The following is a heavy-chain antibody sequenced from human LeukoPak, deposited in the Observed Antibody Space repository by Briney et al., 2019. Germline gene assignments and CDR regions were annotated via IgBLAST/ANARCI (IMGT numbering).Heavy chain of an antibody. CDR1: GYTFTGYY. V-gene: IGHV1-2*04. D-gene: IGHD6-6*01. CDR3: ARASKYSSSSFDY. Sequence: ASVKVSCKASGYTFTGYYMHWVRQAPGQGLEWMGWINPNSGGTNYAQKFQGWVTMTRDTSISTAYTELSRLRSDDTAVYYCARASKYSSSSFDYWGQGTLVTVSS. J-gene: IGHJ4*02. CDR2: INPNSGGT.